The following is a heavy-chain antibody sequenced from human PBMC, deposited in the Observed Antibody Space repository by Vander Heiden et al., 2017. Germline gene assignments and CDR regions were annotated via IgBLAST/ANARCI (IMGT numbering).Heavy chain of an antibody. CDR3: ASLANYYYYGMDV. J-gene: IGHJ6*02. CDR1: GGSFSGYY. CDR2: INHSGST. Sequence: QVQLQQWGAGLLKPSETLSLTCAAYGGSFSGYYWSWIRQPPGKGLEWIGEINHSGSTNYNPSLKSRVTISVDTSKNQFSLKLSSVTAADTAVYYCASLANYYYYGMDVWGQGTTVTVSS. V-gene: IGHV4-34*01.